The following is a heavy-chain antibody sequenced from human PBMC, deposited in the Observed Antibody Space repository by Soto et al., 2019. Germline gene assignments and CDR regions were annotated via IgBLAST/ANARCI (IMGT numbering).Heavy chain of an antibody. CDR2: ISAYNGNT. CDR1: VYSFTSYG. V-gene: IGHV1-18*01. Sequence: APVKVYWKASVYSFTSYGISWVRLAPGQGLEWMGWISAYNGNTNYAQKLQGRVTMTTDTSTSTAYMELRSLRSDDTAVYYCARDHMANSSGWYYYYYGMDVWGQGTTVTVSS. D-gene: IGHD6-19*01. CDR3: ARDHMANSSGWYYYYYGMDV. J-gene: IGHJ6*02.